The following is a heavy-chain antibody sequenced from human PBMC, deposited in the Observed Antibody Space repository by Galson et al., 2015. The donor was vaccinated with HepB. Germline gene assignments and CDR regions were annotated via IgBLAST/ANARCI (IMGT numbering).Heavy chain of an antibody. V-gene: IGHV1-18*01. D-gene: IGHD3-22*01. Sequence: SVKVSCKASGYTFTSYGISWVRQAPGQGLEWMGWISAYNGNTNYAQKLQGRVTMTTDTSTSTAYMELRSLRSDDTAVYYCARDRNTYYYDSSGYSFDYWGQGTLVTVSS. CDR1: GYTFTSYG. J-gene: IGHJ4*02. CDR3: ARDRNTYYYDSSGYSFDY. CDR2: ISAYNGNT.